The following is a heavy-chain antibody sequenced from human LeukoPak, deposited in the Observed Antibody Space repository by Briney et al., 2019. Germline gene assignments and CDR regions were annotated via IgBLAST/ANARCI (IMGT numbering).Heavy chain of an antibody. V-gene: IGHV6-1*01. CDR3: ALARSEYHYGMDV. Sequence: SQTLSLTCAISGDSVSSISVAWNWIRQSPSRGLEWLGRTYYRSKWYYEYAVSVKGRINIDPDPSKNQFSLQLNSVTPEDTAVYYCALARSEYHYGMDVWGQGTTVTVSS. CDR1: GDSVSSISVA. J-gene: IGHJ6*02. CDR2: TYYRSKWYY.